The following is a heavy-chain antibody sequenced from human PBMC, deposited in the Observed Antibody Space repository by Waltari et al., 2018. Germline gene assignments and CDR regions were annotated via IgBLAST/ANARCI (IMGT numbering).Heavy chain of an antibody. CDR1: GYTLTELS. Sequence: QVQLVQSGAEVKKPGASVKVSCKVSGYTLTELSMPGVPQAPGKGLEWMGGFDPEDGETIYAQKFQGRVTMTEDTSTDTAYMELSSLRSEDTAVYYCATGGFGSSSSLFDPWGQGTLVTVSS. J-gene: IGHJ5*02. CDR2: FDPEDGET. V-gene: IGHV1-24*01. CDR3: ATGGFGSSSSLFDP. D-gene: IGHD3-10*01.